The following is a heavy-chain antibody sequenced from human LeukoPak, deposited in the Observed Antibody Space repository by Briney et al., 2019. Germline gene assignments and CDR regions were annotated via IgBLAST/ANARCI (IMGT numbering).Heavy chain of an antibody. J-gene: IGHJ6*03. Sequence: PGGSLRLSCVASGFSFSTHDMHWVRQVPGKGLEWVAFIWDDDSKKWYADSVKGRFTISRDNSKNTVYLQMNSLAPEDTATYYCAKDPGAKVRGYYMDVWGKGTTVTVFS. CDR1: GFSFSTHD. D-gene: IGHD3-10*01. CDR3: AKDPGAKVRGYYMDV. V-gene: IGHV3-30*02. CDR2: IWDDDSKK.